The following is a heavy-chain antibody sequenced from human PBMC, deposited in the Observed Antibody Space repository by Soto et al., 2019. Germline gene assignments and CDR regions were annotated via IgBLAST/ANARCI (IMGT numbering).Heavy chain of an antibody. Sequence: GSLRLSCAASGFTFSSYGMHWVRQAPGKGLEWVAVIWYDGSNKYYADSVKGRFTISRDNSKNTLYLQMNSLRAEDTAVYYCARDLYYYDSSGYFDYWGQGTLVTVSS. D-gene: IGHD3-22*01. CDR3: ARDLYYYDSSGYFDY. CDR1: GFTFSSYG. V-gene: IGHV3-33*01. J-gene: IGHJ4*02. CDR2: IWYDGSNK.